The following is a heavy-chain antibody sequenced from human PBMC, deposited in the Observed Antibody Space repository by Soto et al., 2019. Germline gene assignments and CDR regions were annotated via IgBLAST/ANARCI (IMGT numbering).Heavy chain of an antibody. J-gene: IGHJ4*02. CDR1: GFTFTSSA. D-gene: IGHD1-26*01. CDR2: IVVGSGNT. V-gene: IGHV1-58*01. CDR3: AAEISIVGATAFDY. Sequence: ASVKVSCKASGFTFTSSAVQWVRQARGQRLEWIGWIVVGSGNTNYAQKFQERVTITRDMSTSTAYMELSSLRSEDAAVYYCAAEISIVGATAFDYWGQGTLVTSPQ.